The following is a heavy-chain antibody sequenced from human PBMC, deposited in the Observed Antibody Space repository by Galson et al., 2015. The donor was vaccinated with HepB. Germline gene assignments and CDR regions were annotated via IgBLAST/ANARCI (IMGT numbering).Heavy chain of an antibody. CDR1: GGTFSSYA. CDR3: ASSRDGSGYYYYFDY. CDR2: IIPIFGKA. Sequence: SVKVSCKASGGTFSSYAISWVRQAPGQGLEWMGGIIPIFGKANYAQKFQGRVTITADESTSTAYMELSSLRSEDTAVYYCASSRDGSGYYYYFDYWGQGTLVTVSS. D-gene: IGHD3-22*01. J-gene: IGHJ4*02. V-gene: IGHV1-69*13.